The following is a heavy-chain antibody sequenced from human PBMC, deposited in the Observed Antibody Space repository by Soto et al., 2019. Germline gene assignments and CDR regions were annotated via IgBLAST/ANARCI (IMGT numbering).Heavy chain of an antibody. CDR3: AASCVGCGGFNYYGMDV. D-gene: IGHD2-21*01. Sequence: PSETLSLTCAVSCGSISSGGYSWSWIRQPPGKGLEWIGYIYYSGSTYYNPSLKSRVTISVDTSKNQFSLKLSSVTAADTAVYYCAASCVGCGGFNYYGMDVWGQGTTVTVSS. CDR2: IYYSGST. V-gene: IGHV4-31*11. J-gene: IGHJ6*02. CDR1: CGSISSGGYS.